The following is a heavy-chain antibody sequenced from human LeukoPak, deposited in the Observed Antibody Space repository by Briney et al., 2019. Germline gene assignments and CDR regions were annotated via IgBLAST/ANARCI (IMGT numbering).Heavy chain of an antibody. Sequence: GGSLRLSCAASGFTFSSYEMNWVRQAPGKGLEWVSHISSSGRNMYYADAVKGRFTISRDNAKKLLYLQINSLRGEDTAVYYCARLGSFCTNGVCYGAWGQGTLVTVSS. J-gene: IGHJ1*01. V-gene: IGHV3-48*03. CDR1: GFTFSSYE. CDR3: ARLGSFCTNGVCYGA. D-gene: IGHD2-8*01. CDR2: ISSSGRNM.